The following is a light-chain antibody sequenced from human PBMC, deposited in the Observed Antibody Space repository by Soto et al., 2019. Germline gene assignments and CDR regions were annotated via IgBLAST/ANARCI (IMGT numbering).Light chain of an antibody. CDR1: QSISNH. J-gene: IGKJ1*01. Sequence: DIQMTQSPSSLSASVEDRVIITCRASQSISNHLNWYQQKPGKAPKLLIFAASSLQSGVPSRFSGSRSGPDFTLTISSLQHEDFATYYCQQSYSSPPTFGQGNKVEIK. CDR3: QQSYSSPPT. V-gene: IGKV1-39*01. CDR2: AAS.